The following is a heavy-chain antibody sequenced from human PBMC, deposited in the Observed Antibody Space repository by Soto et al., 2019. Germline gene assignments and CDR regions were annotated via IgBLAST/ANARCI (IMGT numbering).Heavy chain of an antibody. Sequence: QVQLVESGGGVVQPGRSLRLSCAASGFTFSSYGVLWVRQAPGKGLEWVALISYDGSNKYYADSVKGRFTISRDNSKNTLYLQMNSLRAEYTAVYYCAKDTYYHDSSGYYVFDYWGQGTLVTVSS. J-gene: IGHJ4*02. V-gene: IGHV3-30*18. CDR1: GFTFSSYG. CDR2: ISYDGSNK. D-gene: IGHD3-22*01. CDR3: AKDTYYHDSSGYYVFDY.